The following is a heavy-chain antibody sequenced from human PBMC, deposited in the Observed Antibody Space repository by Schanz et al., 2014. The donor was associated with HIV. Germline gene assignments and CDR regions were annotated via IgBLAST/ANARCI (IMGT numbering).Heavy chain of an antibody. J-gene: IGHJ4*02. CDR2: IYSGGST. D-gene: IGHD3-22*01. Sequence: EVQLLESGGGLVRPGGSLRIFCAASGFTVSSHHMSWVRQAPGKGLEWVTVIYSGGSTDYADSVKGRFTFSRDNSKNTLYLQMNSLRAEDTAVYYCARVRDTSYYDSSGYYLDYWGQGTLVTVSS. CDR1: GFTVSSHH. V-gene: IGHV3-53*01. CDR3: ARVRDTSYYDSSGYYLDY.